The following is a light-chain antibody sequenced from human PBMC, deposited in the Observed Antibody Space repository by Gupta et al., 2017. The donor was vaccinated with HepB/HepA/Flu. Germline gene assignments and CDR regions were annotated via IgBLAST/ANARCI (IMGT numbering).Light chain of an antibody. Sequence: QSALTQPASVSGALGQSITISCTGTSSDVGAYDAVSGYQQYPGKAPKLLIYDVNSRPSGVSNRFSGSKSGNTASLTISGLQAEDETDYYCSSFSRTSTLVVFGGGTKLTVL. CDR1: SSDVGAYDA. CDR3: SSFSRTSTLVV. V-gene: IGLV2-14*03. CDR2: DVN. J-gene: IGLJ2*01.